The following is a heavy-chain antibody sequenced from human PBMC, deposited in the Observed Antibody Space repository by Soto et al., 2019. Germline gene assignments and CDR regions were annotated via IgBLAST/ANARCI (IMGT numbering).Heavy chain of an antibody. V-gene: IGHV1-46*01. CDR1: GYTFTSYY. CDR3: ARAYCGGDCFDY. D-gene: IGHD2-21*01. J-gene: IGHJ4*02. Sequence: QVQLVQSGAEVKKPGASVKVSCKASGYTFTSYYMHWVRQAPGQGLEWMGIINPSGGSTSYAQKFQGRVTMTRDTSTGTVYMELSSLRSEDTAVYYCARAYCGGDCFDYWGQGTLVTVSS. CDR2: INPSGGST.